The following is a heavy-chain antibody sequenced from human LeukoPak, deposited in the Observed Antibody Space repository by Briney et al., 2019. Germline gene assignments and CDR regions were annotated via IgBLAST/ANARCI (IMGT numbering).Heavy chain of an antibody. J-gene: IGHJ6*03. D-gene: IGHD2-2*01. CDR1: GYSFTSYW. CDR3: ARRRIVVVPAANLGDYYYYYYMDV. V-gene: IGHV5-51*01. CDR2: IYPGGSDT. Sequence: AGESLKISCKGSGYSFTSYWIGWVRQIPRKGLGLMGIIYPGGSDTYYSPSFQGQVTISADKSISTAYLQWSSLKASDNAMYYCARRRIVVVPAANLGDYYYYYYMDVWGKGTTVTVSS.